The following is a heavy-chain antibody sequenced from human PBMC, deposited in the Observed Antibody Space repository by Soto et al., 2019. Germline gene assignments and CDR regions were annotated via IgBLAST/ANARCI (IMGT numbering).Heavy chain of an antibody. J-gene: IGHJ5*01. CDR1: GDSISNLDYF. CDR2: IYKRATT. D-gene: IGHD7-27*01. CDR3: ARGRYCLTGRCFPNWFDS. V-gene: IGHV4-30-4*01. Sequence: PSETLSLTCSVSGDSISNLDYFWAWIRQPPGQALEYIGYIYKRATTYYNPSFESRVAISVDTSKSQFSLNVTSVTAADTAVYFCARGRYCLTGRCFPNWFDSWGQGALVTVS.